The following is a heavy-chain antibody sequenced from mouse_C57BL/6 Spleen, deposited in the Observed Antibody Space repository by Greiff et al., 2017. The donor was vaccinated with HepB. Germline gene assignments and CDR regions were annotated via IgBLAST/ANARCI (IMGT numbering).Heavy chain of an antibody. V-gene: IGHV1-61*01. CDR1: GYTFTSYW. CDR3: ARNGYDVDY. Sequence: QVQLQQPGAELVRPGSSVKLSCKASGYTFTSYWMDWVKQRPGQGLEWIGNIYPSDSETHYNQKFKDKATLTVDKSSSTAYMQLSSLTSEDSAVYYCARNGYDVDYWGQGTTLTVSS. D-gene: IGHD2-2*01. CDR2: IYPSDSET. J-gene: IGHJ2*01.